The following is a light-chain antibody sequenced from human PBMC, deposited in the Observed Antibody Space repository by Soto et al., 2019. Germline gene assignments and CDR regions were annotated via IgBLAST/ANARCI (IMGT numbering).Light chain of an antibody. J-gene: IGKJ4*01. Sequence: EIVMTQSPATLSVSPGERATLSCRASQSVRSDLAWYQQKPGQAPRLLIYGASTRATGIPARFSGSGSGTEFTLTISSLQSEDFAVYYCQQYNNCPPLTFGGGTKVEI. CDR3: QQYNNCPPLT. V-gene: IGKV3-15*01. CDR1: QSVRSD. CDR2: GAS.